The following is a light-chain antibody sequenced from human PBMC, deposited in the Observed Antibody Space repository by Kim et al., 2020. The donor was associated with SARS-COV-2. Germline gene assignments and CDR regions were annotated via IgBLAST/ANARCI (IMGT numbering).Light chain of an antibody. J-gene: IGLJ2*01. CDR3: QVWDSSDDHRVV. Sequence: PGKTARITCGGTSIGSKSVTWYQQKPGQAPVLVISYDSVRPSGIPERFSGSNSGNTATVTISRVEAGDEADYYCQVWDSSDDHRVVFGGGTQLTVL. V-gene: IGLV3-21*04. CDR1: SIGSKS. CDR2: YDS.